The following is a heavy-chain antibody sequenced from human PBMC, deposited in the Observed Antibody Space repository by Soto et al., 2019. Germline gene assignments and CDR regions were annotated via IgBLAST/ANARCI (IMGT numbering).Heavy chain of an antibody. V-gene: IGHV4-4*02. D-gene: IGHD6-13*01. CDR3: ARGALIAAAVYAFDY. CDR1: GGSISSSNW. CDR2: IYHSGST. J-gene: IGHJ4*02. Sequence: PSETLSLTCAVSGGSISSSNWWSWVRQPPGKGLEWIGEIYHSGSTNYNLSLKSRVTISVDKSKNQFSLKLSSVTAADTAVYYCARGALIAAAVYAFDYWGQGTLVTVSS.